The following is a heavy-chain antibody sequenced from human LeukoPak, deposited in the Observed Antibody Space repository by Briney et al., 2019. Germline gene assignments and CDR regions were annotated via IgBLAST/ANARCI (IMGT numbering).Heavy chain of an antibody. J-gene: IGHJ4*01. V-gene: IGHV4-34*01. CDR2: IDSGGVT. CDR1: GGSFSGYY. D-gene: IGHD1-1*01. Sequence: SETLPLTCTVSGGSFSGYYWSWIRKTPGKGLEWIGEIDSGGVTNYHPSLESRVTISLDTSKDRFSLDLRSLTAADTAVYYCARGANWYYFDYWGHGTLVTVSS. CDR3: ARGANWYYFDY.